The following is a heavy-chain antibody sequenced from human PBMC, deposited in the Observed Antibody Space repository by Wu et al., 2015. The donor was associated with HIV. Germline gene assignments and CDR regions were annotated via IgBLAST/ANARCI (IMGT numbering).Heavy chain of an antibody. CDR1: GYTFTGYY. D-gene: IGHD3-3*01. CDR2: INPNSGGT. V-gene: IGHV1-2*02. J-gene: IGHJ5*02. Sequence: QVQLVQSGAEVKKPGASVKVSCKASGYTFTGYYMHWVRQAPGQGLEWMGWINPNSGGTNYAQKFQGRVTMTRDTSISTAYMELSRLRSDDTAVYHCARDWTYYDFWSGPGAGNWFDPWGQGTLVTVSS. CDR3: ARDWTYYDFWSGPGAGNWFDP.